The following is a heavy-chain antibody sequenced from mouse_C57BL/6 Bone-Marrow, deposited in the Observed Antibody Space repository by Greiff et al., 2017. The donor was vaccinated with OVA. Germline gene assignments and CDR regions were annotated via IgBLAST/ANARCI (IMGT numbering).Heavy chain of an antibody. Sequence: VQLQQSGPELVKPGASVKISCKASGYAFSSSWMNWVKQRPGKGLEWIGRIYPGDGDTNYNGKFKGKATLTADKSSSTAYMQLSSLTSEDSAAYFCARETYDYGFDYWGQGTTLTVSS. D-gene: IGHD2-4*01. CDR2: IYPGDGDT. V-gene: IGHV1-82*01. CDR3: ARETYDYGFDY. J-gene: IGHJ2*01. CDR1: GYAFSSSW.